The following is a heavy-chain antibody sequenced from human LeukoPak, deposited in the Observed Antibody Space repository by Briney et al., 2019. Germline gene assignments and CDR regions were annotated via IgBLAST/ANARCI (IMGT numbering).Heavy chain of an antibody. CDR1: GGSISGFH. CDR3: TRHTRHIYDDSKLWPGASDI. D-gene: IGHD2-21*01. V-gene: IGHV4-59*08. CDR2: IYSTGNS. Sequence: SETLCVTCAVPGGSISGFHWSWIRQTPGKGLESIGYIYSTGNSFYNTSLNSRVTMSVDTSKNRFSLRLTSMTAADTAIYYCTRHTRHIYDDSKLWPGASDIWGQGTTVTVSS. J-gene: IGHJ3*02.